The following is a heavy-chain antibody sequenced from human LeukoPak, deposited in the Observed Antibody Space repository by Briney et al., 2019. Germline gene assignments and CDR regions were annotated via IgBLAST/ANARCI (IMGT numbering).Heavy chain of an antibody. J-gene: IGHJ3*02. CDR1: GFTFSSYA. D-gene: IGHD6-19*01. CDR2: ISSSSSTK. Sequence: GGSLRLSCAASGFTFSSYAMHWVRQAPGKGLEWVSYISSSSSTKYYADSVKGRFTISRDNAKNSLYLQMNSLRAEDTAVYYCARVAKYSSGWYRGDAFDIWGQGTMVTVSS. CDR3: ARVAKYSSGWYRGDAFDI. V-gene: IGHV3-48*04.